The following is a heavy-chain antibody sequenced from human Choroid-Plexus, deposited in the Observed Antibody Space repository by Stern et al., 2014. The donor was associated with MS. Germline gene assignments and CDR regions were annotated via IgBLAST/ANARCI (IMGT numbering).Heavy chain of an antibody. J-gene: IGHJ6*02. Sequence: QLVQSGAEVKKPGASVKVSCKTSGYIFTGYYIHWVRQAPGQGLEWMAWINPNTGGTKYAQKFQGRVTMSRDTSISTAYVELSSLTSDDTAVYYCARDQRGITIFGGVTDYYYLGMDVWGQGTTVTVSS. CDR3: ARDQRGITIFGGVTDYYYLGMDV. CDR2: INPNTGGT. V-gene: IGHV1-2*02. D-gene: IGHD3-3*01. CDR1: GYIFTGYY.